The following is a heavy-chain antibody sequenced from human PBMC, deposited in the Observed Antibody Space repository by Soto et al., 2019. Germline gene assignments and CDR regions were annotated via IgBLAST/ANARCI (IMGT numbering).Heavy chain of an antibody. V-gene: IGHV1-18*01. J-gene: IGHJ4*02. CDR1: GYTFTSYG. Sequence: ASVKVSCKASGYTFTSYGISWVRQAPGQGLEWMGWISAYNGNTNYAQKIQGRVTMTTNTSTSTAYMELSSLRTEDTAVYYCARGNLLGSFDDYWGQGTLVTVSS. CDR3: ARGNLLGSFDDY. D-gene: IGHD3-10*01. CDR2: ISAYNGNT.